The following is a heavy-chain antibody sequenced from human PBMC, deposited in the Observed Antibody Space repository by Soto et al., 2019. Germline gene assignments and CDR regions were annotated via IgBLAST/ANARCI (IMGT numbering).Heavy chain of an antibody. CDR1: GGSISNSNYN. CDR3: ARRPRGTYLFDC. D-gene: IGHD3-16*01. CDR2: IYYSGST. Sequence: QLQLQESGPGLVKPSETLSLTCTVSGGSISNSNYNWGWIRQPPGKGLEWIGSIYYSGSTYYNPSLTSRVTISVDTSKNQFSLKLSSVTAADTAVYSCARRPRGTYLFDCWGQGTLVTVSS. J-gene: IGHJ4*02. V-gene: IGHV4-39*01.